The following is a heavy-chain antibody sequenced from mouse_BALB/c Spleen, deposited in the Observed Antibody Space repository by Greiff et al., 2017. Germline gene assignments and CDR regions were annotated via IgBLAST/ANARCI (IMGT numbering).Heavy chain of an antibody. J-gene: IGHJ4*01. Sequence: QVQLQQSGAELAKPGASVKMSCKASGYNFTSYWMHWVKQRPGQGLEWIGYINPSTGYTEYNQKFKDKATLTADKSSSTAYMQLSSLTSEDSAVYYCARLKGAMDYWGQGTSVTVSS. CDR1: GYNFTSYW. CDR2: INPSTGYT. CDR3: ARLKGAMDY. V-gene: IGHV1-7*01.